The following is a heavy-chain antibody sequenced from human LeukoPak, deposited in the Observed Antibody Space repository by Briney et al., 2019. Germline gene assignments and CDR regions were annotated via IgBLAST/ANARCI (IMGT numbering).Heavy chain of an antibody. CDR3: ARQGYADFSFRPFDY. CDR1: GFTFSSYS. Sequence: GGSLRLSCAASGFTFSSYSMSWVRQAPGKGLEWVSYISSSSSTIYYADSVKGRFTISRDNAKNSLYLQMNSLRAEDTAVYYCARQGYADFSFRPFDYWGQGTLVTVSS. D-gene: IGHD4-17*01. V-gene: IGHV3-48*01. CDR2: ISSSSSTI. J-gene: IGHJ4*02.